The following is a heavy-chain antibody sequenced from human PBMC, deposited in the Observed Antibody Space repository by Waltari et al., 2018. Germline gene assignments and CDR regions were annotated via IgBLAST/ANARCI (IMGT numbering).Heavy chain of an antibody. D-gene: IGHD5-18*01. CDR3: AKGLGLWSPHGGYFDY. J-gene: IGHJ4*02. CDR2: IRDSGGST. V-gene: IGHV3-23*01. Sequence: EVQLLESGGGLVQPGGSPRLSCAAPGFTFRSYVLGWVRQAPGKGREWVSAIRDSGGSTYYADSVKGRFTISRDNSKNTLYLQMNSLGAEDTTEYYCAKGLGLWSPHGGYFDYWGQGTLVTVSS. CDR1: GFTFRSYV.